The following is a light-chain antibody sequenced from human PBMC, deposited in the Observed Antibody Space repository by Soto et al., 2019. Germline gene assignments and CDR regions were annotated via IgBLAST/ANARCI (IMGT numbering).Light chain of an antibody. J-gene: IGKJ1*01. CDR3: QQYETYSRT. V-gene: IGKV1-5*01. CDR2: DAS. Sequence: DIQMTQSPSTLSASVGYRVTITCRASQSRSGTLAWYQQKPGKAPKLLMYDASNLERGVPSRFSGSGSGTEFSLTISSLQTDDFATYYCQQYETYSRTFGQGTKVEIK. CDR1: QSRSGT.